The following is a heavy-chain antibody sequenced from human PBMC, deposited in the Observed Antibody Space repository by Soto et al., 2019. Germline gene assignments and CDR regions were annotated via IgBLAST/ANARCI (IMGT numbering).Heavy chain of an antibody. Sequence: GASVKVSCKASRYTFTSYDINWVRQATGQGLEWMGWMNPNSGNTGYAQKFQGRVTMTRNTSISTAYMELSSLRSEDTAVYYCARGPDVDIVATNDAFDIWGQGTMVTVSS. CDR3: ARGPDVDIVATNDAFDI. CDR2: MNPNSGNT. V-gene: IGHV1-8*01. CDR1: RYTFTSYD. J-gene: IGHJ3*02. D-gene: IGHD5-12*01.